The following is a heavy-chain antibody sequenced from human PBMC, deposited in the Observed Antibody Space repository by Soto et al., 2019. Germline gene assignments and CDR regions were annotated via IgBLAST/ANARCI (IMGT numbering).Heavy chain of an antibody. CDR1: GGSMSGYY. CDR2: VYTSETT. CDR3: AGNIAAAGRRYYGMDV. D-gene: IGHD6-13*01. V-gene: IGHV4-4*07. Sequence: QWQLQESGPGLWKPSEPLSLTCTVSGGSMSGYYGSWIRQPAGKGLEGIGRVYTSETTYYNPSLKSRVTMSLDTSKNQFSLNLYSLTAADTAVYYCAGNIAAAGRRYYGMDVWGQGTTVTVSS. J-gene: IGHJ6*02.